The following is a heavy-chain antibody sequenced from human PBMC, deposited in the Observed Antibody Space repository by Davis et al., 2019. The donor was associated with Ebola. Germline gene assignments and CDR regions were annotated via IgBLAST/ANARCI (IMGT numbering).Heavy chain of an antibody. D-gene: IGHD6-13*01. Sequence: HTGGSLRLSCAVSGFPITNYWTHWVRQAPGKGLVWVSRIKSDGSTIYADSVKGRFTISRDISKNTLYLQMNSLRDDDTAVYYCAKGRGSWPFDYWGQGTLVTVSS. J-gene: IGHJ4*02. CDR2: IKSDGST. V-gene: IGHV3-74*01. CDR1: GFPITNYW. CDR3: AKGRGSWPFDY.